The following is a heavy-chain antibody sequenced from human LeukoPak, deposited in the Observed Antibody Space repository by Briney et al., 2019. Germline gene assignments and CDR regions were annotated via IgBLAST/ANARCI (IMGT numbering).Heavy chain of an antibody. CDR1: GSSFSDYY. CDR3: ARTRTVTTPYYYYTMDV. CDR2: INHGGST. V-gene: IGHV4-34*01. Sequence: PSETLSLTCGVYGSSFSDYYWSWIRQPPGKGLEWIGEINHGGSTNYNPSLKSRVTISVDTSKSQFSLKVNSVTVADTAVYYCARTRTVTTPYYYYTMDVWSQGTTVTVSS. D-gene: IGHD4-17*01. J-gene: IGHJ6*02.